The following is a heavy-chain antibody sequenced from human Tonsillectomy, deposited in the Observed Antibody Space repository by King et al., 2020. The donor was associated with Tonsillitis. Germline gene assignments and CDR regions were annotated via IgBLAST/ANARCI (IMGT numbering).Heavy chain of an antibody. CDR2: ISYDGSRT. D-gene: IGHD6-19*01. CDR3: ARERLWSSGWGIDN. J-gene: IGHJ4*02. V-gene: IGHV3-33*05. Sequence: VQLVESGGGVVQPGRSLRLSCAASGFTFSSYSMHWVRQAPGKGLEWVALISYDGSRTYYADSMKGRFTISRDNSNNTLSLQMTSLRTEDTAVYYCARERLWSSGWGIDNWGQGTLVTVSS. CDR1: GFTFSSYS.